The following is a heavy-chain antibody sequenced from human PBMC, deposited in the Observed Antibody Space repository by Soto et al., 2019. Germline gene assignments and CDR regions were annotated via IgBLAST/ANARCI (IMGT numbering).Heavy chain of an antibody. D-gene: IGHD1-26*01. CDR3: ARYSGSYYALDY. Sequence: QVQLQESGPGLVKPSGTLSLTCAVSGGSISSSNWWSWVRQPPGKGLEWIGEIYHSGSTNYNPSLTSRXXIXVXXSKNQFSLKLSSVTAADTAVYYCARYSGSYYALDYWGQGTLVTVSS. V-gene: IGHV4-4*02. CDR2: IYHSGST. CDR1: GGSISSSNW. J-gene: IGHJ4*02.